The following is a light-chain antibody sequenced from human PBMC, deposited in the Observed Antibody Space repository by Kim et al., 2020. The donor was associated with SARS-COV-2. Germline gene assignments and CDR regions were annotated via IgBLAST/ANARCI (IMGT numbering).Light chain of an antibody. CDR1: RSISTW. V-gene: IGKV1-5*03. J-gene: IGKJ1*01. CDR3: QQYDTYPWT. CDR2: KAS. Sequence: DIQMTQSPSTLSASAGDRITITCRASRSISTWLAWYQQKPGKAPKLLIYKASTLQSGVPSRFSGSGSGADFILTVSSLQPDDFATYYCQQYDTYPWTFGQGTKVDIK.